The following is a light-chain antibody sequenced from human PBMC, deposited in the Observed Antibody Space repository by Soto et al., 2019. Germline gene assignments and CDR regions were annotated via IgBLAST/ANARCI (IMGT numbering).Light chain of an antibody. CDR1: QNIRQD. V-gene: IGKV1-39*01. CDR3: QQTHRTPPLT. Sequence: DIQVTQSPSSLSASVGDRVTITCRTSQNIRQDLSWYQQKPGSPPKLLIHSAVFLQSGVPSRFTGIGSGKYFPLTISTLQLDFFPIFFFQQTHRTPPLTFAPG. J-gene: IGKJ3*01. CDR2: SAV.